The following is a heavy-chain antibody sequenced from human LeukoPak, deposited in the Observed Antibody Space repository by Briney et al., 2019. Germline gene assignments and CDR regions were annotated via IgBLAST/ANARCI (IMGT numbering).Heavy chain of an antibody. D-gene: IGHD5-18*01. J-gene: IGHJ4*02. CDR2: IIPIFGTA. CDR1: GGTFSSYA. V-gene: IGHV1-69*13. Sequence: GASVNVSCKASGGTFSSYAISWVRQAPGQPLEWIGGIIPIFGTANYAQKFQGRVTITADESTSTAYMELSSLRSEDTAVYYCATDTAMVTGGYYFDYWAREPWSPSPQ. CDR3: ATDTAMVTGGYYFDY.